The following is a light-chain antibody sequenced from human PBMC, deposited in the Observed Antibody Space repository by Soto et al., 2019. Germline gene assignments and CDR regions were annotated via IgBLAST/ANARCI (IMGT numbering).Light chain of an antibody. Sequence: VLTQSPGTLSLSPGERATLSCRASQSVTIGYLAWFQQQPGQAPRLPIYASSNRATGIPDRFSGSASGTDFTLTINRPEPEDLAVYYCQLYGISPHFGQGTRLEI. V-gene: IGKV3-20*01. CDR1: QSVTIGY. CDR2: ASS. CDR3: QLYGISPH. J-gene: IGKJ5*01.